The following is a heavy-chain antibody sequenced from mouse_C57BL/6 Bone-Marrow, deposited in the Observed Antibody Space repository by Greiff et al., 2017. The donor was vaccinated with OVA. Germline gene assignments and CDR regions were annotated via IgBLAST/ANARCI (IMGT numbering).Heavy chain of an antibody. CDR1: GYTFTSYW. J-gene: IGHJ1*03. CDR3: ARGCYYSNYVWYFDV. D-gene: IGHD2-5*01. CDR2: IDPSDSET. V-gene: IGHV1-52*01. Sequence: QVQLQQPGAELVRPGSSVKLSCKASGYTFTSYWMHWVKQRPIQGLEWIGNIDPSDSETHYNQKFKDKATLTVDKSSSTAYMQLSSLTSEDSAVYYCARGCYYSNYVWYFDVWGTGTTVTVSS.